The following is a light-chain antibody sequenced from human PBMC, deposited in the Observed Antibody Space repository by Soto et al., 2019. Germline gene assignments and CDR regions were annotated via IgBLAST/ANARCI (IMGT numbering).Light chain of an antibody. Sequence: EIVLTQSPATLSLSPGERATLSCRASQSVSSYLAWYQQKPGQAPRLLIYAASILQSGVPSRFSGSGSGTDFTLTISSLQPEDFATYYCQQSYSTHPLTFGGGTKVDIK. CDR1: QSVSSY. CDR2: AAS. CDR3: QQSYSTHPLT. V-gene: IGKV3-11*01. J-gene: IGKJ4*01.